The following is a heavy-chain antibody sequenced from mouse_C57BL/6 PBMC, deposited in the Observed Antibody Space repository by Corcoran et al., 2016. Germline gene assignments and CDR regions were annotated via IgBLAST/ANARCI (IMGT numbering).Heavy chain of an antibody. CDR2: INTYSGVP. D-gene: IGHD2-3*01. CDR3: ARWDGYSWYFDV. V-gene: IGHV9-3*01. J-gene: IGHJ1*03. CDR1: GYTFTTYG. Sequence: QIQLVQSGPELKKPGETVKISCKASGYTFTTYGMSWVKQAPGKGLKWMGWINTYSGVPTYADDFKGRFAFSLETSASTAYLQINNLKNEDTATYFCARWDGYSWYFDVWGTGTTVTVSS.